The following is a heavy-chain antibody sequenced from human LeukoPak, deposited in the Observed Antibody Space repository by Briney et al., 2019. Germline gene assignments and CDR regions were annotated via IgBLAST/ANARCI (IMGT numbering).Heavy chain of an antibody. J-gene: IGHJ4*02. V-gene: IGHV3-23*01. D-gene: IGHD6-19*01. CDR2: ISGSGSST. CDR1: GFTFSNYA. CDR3: AKDALSGWYGYSDY. Sequence: GGSLRLSCAASGFTFSNYAMNWVRQAPGKGLEWVSSISGSGSSTYYADSAKGRFTISTDNSKNTPFLQMNSRRAEDTAVYHCAKDALSGWYGYSDYWGQGPLVTVSS.